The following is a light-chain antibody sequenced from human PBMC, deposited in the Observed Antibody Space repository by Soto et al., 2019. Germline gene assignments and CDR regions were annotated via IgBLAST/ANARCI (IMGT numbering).Light chain of an antibody. CDR3: QQYCRAPFT. Sequence: DNVLTQSPDSLAVPLRERASFNCTTSQSVLYSTTNRNSLGWYQQKPGQSPKLLIQWADTRQNGVPERFSGSGSRTDFTLTVTSLHAEEVAVYYCQQYCRAPFTFGPGTRVEIK. CDR2: WAD. V-gene: IGKV4-1*01. CDR1: QSVLYSTTNRNS. J-gene: IGKJ3*01.